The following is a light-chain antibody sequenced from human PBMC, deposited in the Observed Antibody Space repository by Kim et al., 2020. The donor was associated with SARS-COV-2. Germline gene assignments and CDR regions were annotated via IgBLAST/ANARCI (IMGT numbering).Light chain of an antibody. CDR3: QVWDSDSDHYV. CDR1: DIESKS. J-gene: IGLJ1*01. CDR2: DDS. V-gene: IGLV3-21*04. Sequence: SYELTQTPSVSVAPGKTATITCGGNDIESKSVHWYQQKPGQAPVLVIYDDSNRPSGIPERFSGSNSGNTATLTISRVEAGDEADYYCQVWDSDSDHYVFGTGTKVTVL.